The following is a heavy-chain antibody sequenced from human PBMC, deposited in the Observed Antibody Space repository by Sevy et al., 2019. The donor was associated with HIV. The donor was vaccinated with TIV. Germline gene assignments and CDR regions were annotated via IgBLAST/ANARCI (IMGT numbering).Heavy chain of an antibody. D-gene: IGHD2-15*01. Sequence: ASVKVSCKASGYTFTTYYIHWVRQAPGQGLEWMGIVNPSGGSTTNSQKFHDRVTMTSDTSTDTVYMQLSSLKSEDTAVYYCARTLGWQQSRWYLDYWGQGTLVTVS. CDR1: GYTFTTYY. CDR3: ARTLGWQQSRWYLDY. V-gene: IGHV1-46*01. CDR2: VNPSGGST. J-gene: IGHJ4*02.